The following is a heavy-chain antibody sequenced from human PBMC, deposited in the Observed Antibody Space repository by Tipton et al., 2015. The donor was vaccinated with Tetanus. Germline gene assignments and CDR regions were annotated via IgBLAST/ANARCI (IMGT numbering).Heavy chain of an antibody. V-gene: IGHV4-59*01. J-gene: IGHJ1*01. D-gene: IGHD2-8*01. CDR2: THYSGNT. Sequence: TLSLTCTVSGGSISSYYWSWIRQPPGKGLEWIGHTHYSGNTNYNSSLWSRVTISLDTSKNQFSLKLSSVTAADTAVYYCVANDGGLEHGQHWGQGTLVTVSS. CDR3: VANDGGLEHGQH. CDR1: GGSISSYY.